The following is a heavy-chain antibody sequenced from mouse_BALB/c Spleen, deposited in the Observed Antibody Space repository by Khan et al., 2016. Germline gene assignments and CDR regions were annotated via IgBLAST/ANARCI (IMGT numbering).Heavy chain of an antibody. V-gene: IGHV9-1*02. J-gene: IGHJ1*01. D-gene: IGHD1-1*01. CDR2: INTYSGES. CDR3: ARYRYYYGSSRYFDV. Sequence: QIQLVQSGPELKKPGKTVKISCKASGYTFTNYGMNWVKQAPGKGLKWMGWINTYSGESTYADEFKGRFAFSLETSANNAYLQINNLNNEDKATYFCARYRYYYGSSRYFDVWGAGTTVTVSS. CDR1: GYTFTNYG.